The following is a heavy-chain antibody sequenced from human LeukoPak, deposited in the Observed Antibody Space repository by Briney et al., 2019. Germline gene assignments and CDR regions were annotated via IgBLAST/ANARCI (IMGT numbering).Heavy chain of an antibody. CDR1: GFTFNSFE. CDR3: ARGGFSSGWYYKYFQR. CDR2: ISSSGSTI. D-gene: IGHD6-19*01. Sequence: PGGSLRLSCAASGFTFNSFEMNWVRQAPGKGLEWVSYISSSGSTIHYADSVKGRFTISRDDAKNSLYLQMNSLRAEDTAFYYCARGGFSSGWYYKYFQRWGQGTLVTVSS. V-gene: IGHV3-48*03. J-gene: IGHJ1*01.